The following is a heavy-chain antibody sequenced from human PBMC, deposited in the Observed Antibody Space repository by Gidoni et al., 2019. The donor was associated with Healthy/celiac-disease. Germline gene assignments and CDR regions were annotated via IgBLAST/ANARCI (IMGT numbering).Heavy chain of an antibody. D-gene: IGHD6-13*01. V-gene: IGHV3-7*01. Sequence: EVQLVEPGGGLVQHGGSLRLSCAASGFTFSSYWMSWVRQAPGKGLEWVANIKQDGSEKYYVDSVKGRFTISKDNAKNSLYLQMNSLRAEDTAVYYCARAGYSSSWPPYYFDYWGQGTLVTVSS. J-gene: IGHJ4*02. CDR3: ARAGYSSSWPPYYFDY. CDR1: GFTFSSYW. CDR2: IKQDGSEK.